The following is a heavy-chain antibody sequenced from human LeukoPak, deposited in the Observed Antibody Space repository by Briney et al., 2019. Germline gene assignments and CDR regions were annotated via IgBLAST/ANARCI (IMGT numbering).Heavy chain of an antibody. CDR2: IYTSGST. V-gene: IGHV4-61*02. CDR1: GGSISSGSYY. CDR3: ARAGKHYDFWSAQFDY. Sequence: PSRTLSLTCTVSGGSISSGSYYWSWIRQPAGKGLEWIGRIYTSGSTNYNPSLKSRVTISVDTSKNQFSLKLSSVTAADTAVYYCARAGKHYDFWSAQFDYWGQGTLVTVSS. D-gene: IGHD3-3*01. J-gene: IGHJ4*02.